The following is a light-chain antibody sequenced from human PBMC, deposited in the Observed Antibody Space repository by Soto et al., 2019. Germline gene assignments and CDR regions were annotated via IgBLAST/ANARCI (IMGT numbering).Light chain of an antibody. CDR2: DAS. Sequence: EVELTQSPAILSLSPGETATLSCRASQSVDKFLAWYQQRPGQPPRLLIFDASNRATGVPVRFSGSASGTVFTLTIGSLEPEDSAVYYCQQRKNWPPITFGQGTRLEIK. V-gene: IGKV3-11*01. CDR1: QSVDKF. CDR3: QQRKNWPPIT. J-gene: IGKJ5*01.